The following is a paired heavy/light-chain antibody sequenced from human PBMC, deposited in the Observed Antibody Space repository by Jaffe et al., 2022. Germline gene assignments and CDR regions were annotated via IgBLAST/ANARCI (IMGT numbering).Heavy chain of an antibody. CDR1: GYTFSDFA. Sequence: QVQLVQSGSELKKPGASVKISCKASGYTFSDFAINWVRQAPGQGLEWMGWINTHTRTPAYDRAFRGRFVFSLDTSDTVAYLAISGLKAEDTAVYYCARDHNENNYFDKWGQGTLVTVSS. CDR2: INTHTRTP. CDR3: ARDHNENNYFDK. V-gene: IGHV7-4-1*04. J-gene: IGHJ4*02.
Light chain of an antibody. V-gene: IGKV1-33*01. CDR1: QNIKKY. CDR3: QQFNSLPFT. Sequence: DIQMTQSPSSLSASVGDRVTISCQASQNIKKYVNWYQQQEGRAPKAVIYDASNLEAGVPSRFSGSGSGTNFSFTITSLLPEDVATYYCQQFNSLPFTFGPGTKVDL. CDR2: DAS. J-gene: IGKJ3*01.